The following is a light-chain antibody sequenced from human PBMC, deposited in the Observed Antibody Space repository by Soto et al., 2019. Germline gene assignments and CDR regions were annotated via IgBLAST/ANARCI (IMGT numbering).Light chain of an antibody. CDR2: GAS. J-gene: IGKJ2*01. CDR3: QQGHNWPLT. CDR1: QSINSE. Sequence: EIVMTQSPATLSLSPGERAALSCRASQSINSELAWYQQKPGQPPRLLIYGASTRATGVPARFTGSESGSDFTLTNSGLQSEDFAVYYCQQGHNWPLTFGQGTRLEI. V-gene: IGKV3-15*01.